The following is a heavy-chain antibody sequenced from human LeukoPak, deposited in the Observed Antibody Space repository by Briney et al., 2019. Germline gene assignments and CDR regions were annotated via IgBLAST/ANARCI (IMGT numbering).Heavy chain of an antibody. CDR3: AKEQVSGSYYTGY. CDR2: ISDNGGST. V-gene: IGHV3-23*01. CDR1: GFTFSTYA. Sequence: PGGSLRLSCATSGFTFSTYAMSWVRQAPGKGLEWVSRISDNGGSTYYADSVKGRFTVSRDNSKNTLFLQLNSLRAEDTAKYYCAKEQVSGSYYTGYWGQGTLVTVSS. J-gene: IGHJ4*02. D-gene: IGHD3-10*01.